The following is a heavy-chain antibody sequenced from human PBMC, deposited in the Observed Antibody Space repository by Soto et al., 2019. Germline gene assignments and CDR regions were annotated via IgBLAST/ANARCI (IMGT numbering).Heavy chain of an antibody. V-gene: IGHV3-21*01. CDR2: ISSSSSYI. CDR1: GFTFSSYS. J-gene: IGHJ4*02. D-gene: IGHD3-9*01. CDR3: ARDPRQYYDILTDYFDY. Sequence: GGSLRLSCAASGFTFSSYSMNWVRQAPGKGLEWVSSISSSSSYIYYADSVKGRFTISRDNAKNSLYLQMNSLRAEDTAVYYCARDPRQYYDILTDYFDYWGQGTLVTVSS.